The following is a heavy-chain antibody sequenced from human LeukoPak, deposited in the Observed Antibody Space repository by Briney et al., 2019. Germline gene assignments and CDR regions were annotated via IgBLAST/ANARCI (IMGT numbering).Heavy chain of an antibody. V-gene: IGHV3-23*01. CDR3: TKWTGYGDS. D-gene: IGHD5-12*01. CDR1: GFTFSAHS. CDR2: ISASGDAT. J-gene: IGHJ4*02. Sequence: GGSLRLSCAASGFTFSAHSMTWVRQVPGKGLEWVSGISASGDATYYANSVKGRLTISRDNSKNTLDLQMNSLRAEDTAVYYCTKWTGYGDSWGQGTLVTVSS.